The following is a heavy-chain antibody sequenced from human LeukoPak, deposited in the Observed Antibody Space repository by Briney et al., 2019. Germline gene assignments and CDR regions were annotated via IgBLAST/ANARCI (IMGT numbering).Heavy chain of an antibody. Sequence: GGSLRLSCAASGFTFNYAWMSWVRQVPGKGLEWVGQTVSEIDGGTTDYATPVKGRFTITRDDSKSTLYLQMNSLKIEDTAVYYCTTDEDWNYARKDVWGQGATVIVSS. CDR3: TTDEDWNYARKDV. CDR2: TVSEIDGGTT. D-gene: IGHD1-7*01. CDR1: GFTFNYAW. J-gene: IGHJ6*02. V-gene: IGHV3-15*04.